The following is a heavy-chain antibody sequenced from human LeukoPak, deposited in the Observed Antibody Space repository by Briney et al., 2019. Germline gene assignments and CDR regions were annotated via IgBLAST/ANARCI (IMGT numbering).Heavy chain of an antibody. CDR1: GFTFNNAW. CDR3: TTDCISASCYAASWVP. CDR2: IRITTDGGTT. J-gene: IGHJ5*02. D-gene: IGHD2-2*01. Sequence: GGSLRLSCAASGFTFNNAWMNWVRQAPGKGLEWVGRIRITTDGGTTDYAAPVTGRFTVSRDDSQNTLFLQMNSLKTEDTAVYYCTTDCISASCYAASWVPWSQGALVTVSS. V-gene: IGHV3-15*01.